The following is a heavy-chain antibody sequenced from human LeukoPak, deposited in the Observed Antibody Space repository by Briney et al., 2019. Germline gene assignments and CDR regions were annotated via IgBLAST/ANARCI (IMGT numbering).Heavy chain of an antibody. CDR2: IYYRGRT. D-gene: IGHD3-16*01. Sequence: SQTLSLTCTVSGGSLSSYYWSWIRQPPGKGLEWIGYIYYRGRTKYNPSLQSRVTISVDTSRNQFSLRLSSVTAADTAVYYCARQSDDLGYFQHWGQGTLVTVSS. J-gene: IGHJ1*01. CDR3: ARQSDDLGYFQH. CDR1: GGSLSSYY. V-gene: IGHV4-59*08.